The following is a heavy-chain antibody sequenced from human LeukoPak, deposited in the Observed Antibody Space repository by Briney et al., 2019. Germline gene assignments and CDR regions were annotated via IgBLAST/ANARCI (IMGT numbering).Heavy chain of an antibody. V-gene: IGHV4-30-2*01. CDR2: IYHSGST. D-gene: IGHD3-10*01. J-gene: IGHJ4*02. Sequence: PSQTLSLTCAVSGGSISSGGYSWSWIRQPPGKGLEWIGYIYHSGSTYYNPSLKSRVTISVDRSKNQFSLKLSSVTAADTAVYYCARGRHYYGSGSYNADQIFDYWGQGTLVTVSS. CDR1: GGSISSGGYS. CDR3: ARGRHYYGSGSYNADQIFDY.